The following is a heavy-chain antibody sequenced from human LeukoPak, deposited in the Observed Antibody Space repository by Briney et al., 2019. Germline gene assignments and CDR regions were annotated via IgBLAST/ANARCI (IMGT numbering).Heavy chain of an antibody. CDR3: ARGRDITIFGVVILYNWFDP. J-gene: IGHJ5*02. CDR2: INHSGST. D-gene: IGHD3-3*01. V-gene: IGHV4-34*01. Sequence: SETLSLTCAVYGGSFSGYYWSWIRQPPGKGLEWIGEINHSGSTNYNPSLKSRVTTSVDTSKNQFSLKLSSVTAADTAVYYCARGRDITIFGVVILYNWFDPWGQGTLVTVSS. CDR1: GGSFSGYY.